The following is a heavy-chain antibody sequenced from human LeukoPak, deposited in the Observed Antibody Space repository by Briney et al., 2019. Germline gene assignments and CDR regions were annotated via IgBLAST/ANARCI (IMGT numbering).Heavy chain of an antibody. V-gene: IGHV3-48*03. D-gene: IGHD3-16*01. Sequence: PGGSLCLTCLASGFTFSSFGRNWVRQAPGKGLEWVSLITGSGSSIYYADSVKGRFTTSRDNAKNSLYLHMSSLRAEDMAVYYCATMGYDDLLDSSDIPLYYWGQGTLVTVSS. CDR3: ATMGYDDLLDSSDIPLYY. CDR1: GFTFSSFG. CDR2: ITGSGSSI. J-gene: IGHJ4*02.